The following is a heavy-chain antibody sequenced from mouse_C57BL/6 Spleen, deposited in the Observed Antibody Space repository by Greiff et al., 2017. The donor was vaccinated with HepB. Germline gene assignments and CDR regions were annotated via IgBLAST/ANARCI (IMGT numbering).Heavy chain of an antibody. CDR1: GYTFTDYY. D-gene: IGHD1-1*01. CDR3: ARYLYYAFDV. CDR2: IYPGSGNT. Sequence: QVQLKESGAELVRPGASVKLSCKASGYTFTDYYINWVKQSPGQGLEWIARIYPGSGNTYYNEKFKGKATLTAEKSSSTAYMQLSSLTSEDSAVYFCARYLYYAFDVWGTGTTVTVSS. J-gene: IGHJ1*03. V-gene: IGHV1-76*01.